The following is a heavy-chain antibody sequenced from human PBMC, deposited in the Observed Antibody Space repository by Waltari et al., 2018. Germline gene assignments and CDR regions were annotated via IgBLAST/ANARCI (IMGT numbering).Heavy chain of an antibody. D-gene: IGHD3-22*01. Sequence: QVQLVESGGGVVQPGRSLRLYGAAYGFTFSSYAMHWVRQAPGKGLEWVAVISYDGSNKYYADSVKGRFTISRDNSKNPLYLQMNSLRAEDTAVYYCARSDYDSSGYYSFDYWGQGTLVTVSS. CDR1: GFTFSSYA. V-gene: IGHV3-30*01. J-gene: IGHJ4*02. CDR3: ARSDYDSSGYYSFDY. CDR2: ISYDGSNK.